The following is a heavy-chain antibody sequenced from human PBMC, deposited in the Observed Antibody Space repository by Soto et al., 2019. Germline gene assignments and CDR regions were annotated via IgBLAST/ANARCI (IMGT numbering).Heavy chain of an antibody. J-gene: IGHJ6*02. CDR2: IYPGDSDT. Sequence: GESLKISCKGSGYSFTSYWIGWVRQMPGKGLEWMGIIYPGDSDTRYSPSFQGQVTISADKSISTAYLQWSSLKASDTAMYYCARQNYEYGSGTKYPYYYGMDVWGQGPTVTVSS. V-gene: IGHV5-51*01. CDR3: ARQNYEYGSGTKYPYYYGMDV. CDR1: GYSFTSYW. D-gene: IGHD3-10*01.